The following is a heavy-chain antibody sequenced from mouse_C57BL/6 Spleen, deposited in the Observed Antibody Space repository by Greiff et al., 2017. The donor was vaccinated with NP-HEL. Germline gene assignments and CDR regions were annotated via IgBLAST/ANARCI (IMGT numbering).Heavy chain of an antibody. Sequence: ESGPGILQPSQTLSLTCSFSGFSLSTFGMGVGWIRQPSGKGLEWLAHIWWDDDKYYNPALKSRLTISKDTSKNQVFLKIANVDTADTATYYCARIAYYYGTPYAMDYWGQGTSVTVSS. CDR1: GFSLSTFGMG. J-gene: IGHJ4*01. CDR3: ARIAYYYGTPYAMDY. V-gene: IGHV8-8*01. D-gene: IGHD1-1*01. CDR2: IWWDDDK.